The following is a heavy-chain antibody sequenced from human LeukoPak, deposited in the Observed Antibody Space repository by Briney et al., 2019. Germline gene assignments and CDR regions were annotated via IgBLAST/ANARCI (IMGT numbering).Heavy chain of an antibody. CDR1: GYTFTSYD. J-gene: IGHJ5*02. CDR3: ARGKAKRIAVAGTQNWFDP. Sequence: ASVKVSCKASGYTFTSYDINWVRQATGQGLEWMGWMNPNSGNTGYAQKFQCRVTMTRNTSISTAYMELSSLRSEDTAVYYCARGKAKRIAVAGTQNWFDPWGQGTLVTVSS. V-gene: IGHV1-8*01. D-gene: IGHD6-19*01. CDR2: MNPNSGNT.